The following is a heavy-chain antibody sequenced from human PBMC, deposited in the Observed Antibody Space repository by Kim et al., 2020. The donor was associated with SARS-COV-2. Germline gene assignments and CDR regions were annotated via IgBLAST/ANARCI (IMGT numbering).Heavy chain of an antibody. J-gene: IGHJ6*02. CDR1: GFTFSSYS. CDR3: ARSEYCSGGSCYYYYYGMDF. V-gene: IGHV3-21*01. D-gene: IGHD2-15*01. Sequence: GGSLILSCAASGFTFSSYSMNWVRQAPGKGLEWVSSISSSSSYIYYADSVEGRFTISRDNAKNSLYLQMNSLRAEVTAVYYCARSEYCSGGSCYYYYYGMDFWGQGTTVTVSS. CDR2: ISSSSSYI.